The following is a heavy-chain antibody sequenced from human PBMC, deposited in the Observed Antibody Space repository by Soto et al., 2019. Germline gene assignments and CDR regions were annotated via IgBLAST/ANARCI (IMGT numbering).Heavy chain of an antibody. V-gene: IGHV4-39*01. J-gene: IGHJ3*02. D-gene: IGHD3-10*01. CDR2: IYYSGST. Sequence: QLQLQESGPGLVKPSETLSLTCTVSGGSISSSSYYWGWIRQPPGKGLEWIGSIYYSGSTYYNPSLKSRVTISVDTSKNQFSLKLSAVTAADTAVYYCARKSDALWFGEERTFDIWGQGTMVTVSS. CDR3: ARKSDALWFGEERTFDI. CDR1: GGSISSSSYY.